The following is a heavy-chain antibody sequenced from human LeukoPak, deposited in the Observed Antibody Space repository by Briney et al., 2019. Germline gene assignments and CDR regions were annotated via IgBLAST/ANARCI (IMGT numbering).Heavy chain of an antibody. J-gene: IGHJ4*02. CDR1: GGTFSSYA. V-gene: IGHV1-69*05. D-gene: IGHD3-22*01. Sequence: SVKVSCKASGGTFSSYAISWVRQAPGQGLEWMGGIIPIFGTANYAQKFQGRVTITTDESTSTAYMELSSLRSEDTAVYYCARGVRGYYDSSGYCFDYWGQGTLVTVSS. CDR2: IIPIFGTA. CDR3: ARGVRGYYDSSGYCFDY.